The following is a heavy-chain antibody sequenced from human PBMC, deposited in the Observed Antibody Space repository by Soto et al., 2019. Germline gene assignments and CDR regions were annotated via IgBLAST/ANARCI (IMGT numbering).Heavy chain of an antibody. Sequence: GASVKVSCKASGYTFTGYYMHWVRQAPGQRLNWMGWFNPNSGGTNYAQKFQGWVTMTRDTSISTVYMELSRLRSDDTAVYYCASAKPDSSSGIYYYYGMDVWGQGTTVTVSS. V-gene: IGHV1-2*04. CDR2: FNPNSGGT. D-gene: IGHD6-13*01. CDR1: GYTFTGYY. J-gene: IGHJ6*02. CDR3: ASAKPDSSSGIYYYYGMDV.